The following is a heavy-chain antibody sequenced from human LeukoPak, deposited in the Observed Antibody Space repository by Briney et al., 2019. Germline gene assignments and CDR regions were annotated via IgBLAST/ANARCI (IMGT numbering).Heavy chain of an antibody. Sequence: KPSEILSLTCTVSGGSISSYYWSWIRQPPGKGLEWIGYIYYSGTTNYNPSLKSRVTISVDTSKNQFSLKLSSVTAADTAVYYCARDFRSPNYYYYMDVWGKGTTVTVSS. CDR2: IYYSGTT. J-gene: IGHJ6*03. CDR3: ARDFRSPNYYYYMDV. V-gene: IGHV4-59*01. CDR1: GGSISSYY.